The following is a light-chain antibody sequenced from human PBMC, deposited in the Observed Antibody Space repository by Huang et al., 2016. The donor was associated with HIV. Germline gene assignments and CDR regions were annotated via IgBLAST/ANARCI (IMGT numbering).Light chain of an antibody. CDR3: HQYNNWPPGT. CDR1: QSVSTD. Sequence: EMVMTQSPATLSVSAGERATLSCRASQSVSTDLAWYQQRPGQAPRLLIYGASTRATGIPARFRGSGSGTDVTLTISSLQSEDVALYYCHQYNNWPPGTFGQGTKVEIK. CDR2: GAS. J-gene: IGKJ1*01. V-gene: IGKV3-15*01.